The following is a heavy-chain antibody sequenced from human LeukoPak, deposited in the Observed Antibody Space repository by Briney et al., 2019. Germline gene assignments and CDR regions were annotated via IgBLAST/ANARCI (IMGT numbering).Heavy chain of an antibody. CDR3: ARDAPTMVRGVMAPDY. V-gene: IGHV3-74*01. Sequence: HPGGSLRLSCAAYGFTFSSYWMHSVRQAPGRGLVWVSRINSDGRSTSYADSVKGRFTISRDNAKNTLYLQMNSLRAEDTAVYYCARDAPTMVRGVMAPDYWGQGTLVTVSS. CDR1: GFTFSSYW. CDR2: INSDGRST. D-gene: IGHD3-10*01. J-gene: IGHJ4*02.